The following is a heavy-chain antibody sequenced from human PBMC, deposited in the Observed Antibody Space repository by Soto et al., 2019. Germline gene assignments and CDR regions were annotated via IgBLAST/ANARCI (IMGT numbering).Heavy chain of an antibody. V-gene: IGHV1-69*04. CDR2: IIPILGIA. Sequence: ASVKVSCKASGGTFSSYAISWVRQAPGQGLEWMGRIIPILGIANYAQKFQGRVTITADKSTSTAYMELSSLRSEDTAVYYCARGDYDFWSGYYDCWGQGTLVTVSS. D-gene: IGHD3-3*01. CDR1: GGTFSSYA. J-gene: IGHJ4*02. CDR3: ARGDYDFWSGYYDC.